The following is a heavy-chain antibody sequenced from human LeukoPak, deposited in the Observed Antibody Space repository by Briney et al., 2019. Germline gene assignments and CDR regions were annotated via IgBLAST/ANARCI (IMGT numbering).Heavy chain of an antibody. CDR3: ARDYRDVLLWFGESSK. Sequence: ASVKVSCKASGYTFTSYGISWVRQAPGQGLEWMGWISGYNGKTNYAQKLQGRVTMTTDTSTSTAYMELRSLRSDDTAVYYCARDYRDVLLWFGESSKWGQGTLVTVSS. V-gene: IGHV1-18*01. D-gene: IGHD3-10*01. CDR2: ISGYNGKT. J-gene: IGHJ4*02. CDR1: GYTFTSYG.